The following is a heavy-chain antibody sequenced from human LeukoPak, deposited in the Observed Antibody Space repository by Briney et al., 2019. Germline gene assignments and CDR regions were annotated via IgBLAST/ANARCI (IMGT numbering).Heavy chain of an antibody. CDR2: ISAYNGNT. CDR3: AGARYCSGGSCYSGRWFDP. V-gene: IGHV1-18*01. J-gene: IGHJ5*02. CDR1: GYTFTSYG. D-gene: IGHD2-15*01. Sequence: GASVKVSCKASGYTFTSYGISWVRQAPGQGLEWMGWISAYNGNTNYAQKLQGRVTMTTDTSTSTAYMELRSLRSDDTAVYYCAGARYCSGGSCYSGRWFDPWGQGTLVTVSS.